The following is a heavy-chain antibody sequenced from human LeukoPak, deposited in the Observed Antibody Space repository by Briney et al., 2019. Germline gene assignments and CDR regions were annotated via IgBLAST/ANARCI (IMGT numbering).Heavy chain of an antibody. D-gene: IGHD3-22*01. CDR1: GFTFSSYE. CDR2: ISSSGSTI. V-gene: IGHV3-48*03. CDR3: ARERHIVVITTIGAFDI. Sequence: GGSLRLSCAASGFTFSSYEMNWVRQAPGKGLEGVSYISSSGSTIYYADSGKGRFTSSRDNAKNSLYLQMNSLRAEDTAVYYCARERHIVVITTIGAFDIWGQGTMVTVSS. J-gene: IGHJ3*02.